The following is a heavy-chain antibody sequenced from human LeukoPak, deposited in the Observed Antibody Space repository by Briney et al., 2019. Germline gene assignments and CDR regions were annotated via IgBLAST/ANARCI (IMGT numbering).Heavy chain of an antibody. Sequence: ASVKVSCKASGGTFSSYAISWVRQAPGQGLEWMGWINPNSGGTNYAQKFQGRVTMTRDTSISTAYMELSRLRSDDTAVYYCARDLTLVRGVNYWGQGTLVTVSS. CDR3: ARDLTLVRGVNY. CDR1: GGTFSSYA. D-gene: IGHD3-10*01. CDR2: INPNSGGT. J-gene: IGHJ4*02. V-gene: IGHV1-2*02.